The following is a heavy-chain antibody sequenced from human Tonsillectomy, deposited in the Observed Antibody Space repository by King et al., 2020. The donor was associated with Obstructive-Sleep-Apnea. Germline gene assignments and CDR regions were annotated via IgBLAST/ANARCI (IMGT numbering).Heavy chain of an antibody. V-gene: IGHV4-59*08. J-gene: IGHJ4*02. Sequence: VQLQESGPGLVTPSETLSLTCTVSGGSISSYYWSWIRQPPGKGLEWIGYIYHSGSTNYNPTLKSRVTITVDTSKNQFSLKLSSVTAAETAVYYCARGDDFWNYWGQGTLVTVSS. D-gene: IGHD3-3*01. CDR3: ARGDDFWNY. CDR1: GGSISSYY. CDR2: IYHSGST.